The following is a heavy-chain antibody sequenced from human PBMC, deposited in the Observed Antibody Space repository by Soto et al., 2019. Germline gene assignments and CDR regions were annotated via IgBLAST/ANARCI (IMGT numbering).Heavy chain of an antibody. CDR2: IYSGGST. CDR1: GFTVSSNY. D-gene: IGHD6-13*01. Sequence: GSLRLSCAASGFTVSSNYMSWVRQAPGKGLEWVSVIYSGGSTYYADSVKGRFTISRDNSKNTLYLQMNSLRAEDTAVYYCAREAAAGTGYFDYWGQGTLVTVSS. V-gene: IGHV3-53*01. J-gene: IGHJ4*02. CDR3: AREAAAGTGYFDY.